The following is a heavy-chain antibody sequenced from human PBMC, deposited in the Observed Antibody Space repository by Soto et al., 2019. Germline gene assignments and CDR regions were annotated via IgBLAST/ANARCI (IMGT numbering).Heavy chain of an antibody. CDR2: IIPIFGTA. D-gene: IGHD2-15*01. V-gene: IGHV1-69*06. CDR3: ASGVYCSGGSCLATSFDY. Sequence: QVQLVQSGAEVKKPGSSVKVSCKASGGTFSSYAISWVRQAPGQGLEWMGGIIPIFGTANYAQKFQGRVTITADKSTSTANMGLCRLGFEVTAVYYCASGVYCSGGSCLATSFDYWGHGTLVTVSS. CDR1: GGTFSSYA. J-gene: IGHJ4*01.